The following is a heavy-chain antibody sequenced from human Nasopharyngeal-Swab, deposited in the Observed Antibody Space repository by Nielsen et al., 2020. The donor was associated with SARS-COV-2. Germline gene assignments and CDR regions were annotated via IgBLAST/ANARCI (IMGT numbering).Heavy chain of an antibody. Sequence: GESLKISCAASGFTFSNAWMNWVRQAPGKGLEWVGRIKSKSDGGTTDYAAPVKGRFTISRDDSKNTPYLQMNSLKTEDTAVYYCTSSGSYYGVDFFDYWGQGTLVTVSS. D-gene: IGHD1-26*01. CDR1: GFTFSNAW. V-gene: IGHV3-15*01. CDR3: TSSGSYYGVDFFDY. J-gene: IGHJ4*02. CDR2: IKSKSDGGTT.